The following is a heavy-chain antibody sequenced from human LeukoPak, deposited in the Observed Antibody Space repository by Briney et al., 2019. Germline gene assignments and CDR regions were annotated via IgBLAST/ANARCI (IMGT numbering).Heavy chain of an antibody. D-gene: IGHD1-1*01. CDR3: ARENDSDAFDI. Sequence: SVKVSCQASGRTFSSYAVSWVRQAPGQGLEWMGGIIPIFGTANYAQKFQGRVTITADESTSTAYMELSSLRSEDTAVYYCARENDSDAFDIWGQGTMVTVSS. CDR1: GRTFSSYA. CDR2: IIPIFGTA. V-gene: IGHV1-69*13. J-gene: IGHJ3*02.